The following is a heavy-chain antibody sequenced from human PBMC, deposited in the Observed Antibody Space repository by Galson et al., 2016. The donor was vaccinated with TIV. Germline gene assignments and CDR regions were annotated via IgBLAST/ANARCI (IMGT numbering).Heavy chain of an antibody. V-gene: IGHV4-61*01. D-gene: IGHD6-19*01. J-gene: IGHJ3*01. CDR1: GASVSSGNYY. CDR2: IFSSGST. CDR3: ARDSWGSGYNSGWEGFDL. Sequence: ETLSLTCAVSGASVSSGNYYWTWIRQPPGQGLECIGYIFSSGSTKYNPSLKSRVAISVDTSRNQFSLKLTSVTAADTAVYYCARDSWGSGYNSGWEGFDLWGQGTMVTVSS.